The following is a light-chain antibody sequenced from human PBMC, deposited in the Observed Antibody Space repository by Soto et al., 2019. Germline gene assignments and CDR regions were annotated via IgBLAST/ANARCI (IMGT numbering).Light chain of an antibody. V-gene: IGLV2-14*02. CDR1: SSDVGSYHP. CDR3: SSHTSSSTLV. Sequence: QSALTQPASVSGSPGQSITISCTGTSSDVGSYHPVSWYQHHPGRAPELMIYEDNKRPSGVSIRFSGSKSGNTASLTISGLQAEDEADYYCSSHTSSSTLVFGGGTKLTVL. CDR2: EDN. J-gene: IGLJ2*01.